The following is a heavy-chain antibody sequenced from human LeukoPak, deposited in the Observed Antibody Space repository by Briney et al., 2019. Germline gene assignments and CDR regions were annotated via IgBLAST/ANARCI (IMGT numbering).Heavy chain of an antibody. V-gene: IGHV1-46*01. D-gene: IGHD6-13*01. CDR3: ARGRGVSAAAPPSDY. CDR2: INPSGGST. Sequence: ASVKVSCKASGYTFTSYYMHWVRQAPGQGLEWMGIINPSGGSTSYAQKFQGRVTMTRNTSISTAYMELSSLRSEDTAVYYCARGRGVSAAAPPSDYWGQGTLVTVSS. CDR1: GYTFTSYY. J-gene: IGHJ4*02.